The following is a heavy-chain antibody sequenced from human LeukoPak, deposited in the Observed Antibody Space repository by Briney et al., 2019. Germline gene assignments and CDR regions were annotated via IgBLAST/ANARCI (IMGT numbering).Heavy chain of an antibody. V-gene: IGHV3-30*01. Sequence: GRSLRLSCAASGFTFSSYALHWVRQAPGKGLEWVAVISYDGSNKYYADSVKGRFTISRDNSKNTLYLKMKSLRADDTAVYYCARAPDRAMLINYWGQGTLVTVSS. CDR2: ISYDGSNK. CDR3: ARAPDRAMLINY. CDR1: GFTFSSYA. D-gene: IGHD5-18*01. J-gene: IGHJ4*02.